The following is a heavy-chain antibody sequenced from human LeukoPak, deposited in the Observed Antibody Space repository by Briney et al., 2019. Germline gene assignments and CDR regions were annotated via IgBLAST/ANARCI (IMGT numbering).Heavy chain of an antibody. D-gene: IGHD3-10*01. CDR3: AKDIGWGLSYYFDS. V-gene: IGHV3-43*02. CDR1: AFAFDDYV. CDR2: ISGDGGDT. J-gene: IGHJ4*02. Sequence: PGGSLRLSCAASAFAFDDYVMHWVRQVPGKGLEWVSLISGDGGDTYYADSVRGRFTTARDNSKNSLYLQMNSLRSEDSALYYCAKDIGWGLSYYFDSWGQGTLVTVSS.